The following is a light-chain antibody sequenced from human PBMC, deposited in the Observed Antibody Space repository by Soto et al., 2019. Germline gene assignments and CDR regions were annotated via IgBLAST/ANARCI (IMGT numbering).Light chain of an antibody. CDR3: QHYGISAL. V-gene: IGKV3-20*01. Sequence: EIVLTQSPGTLSLSPGERATLSCRASQSVSSSYLAWYQQKPGQAPRLLIYGASSRATGIPDSFSVSGSGTDFTITISRLEPEDIAVYYFQHYGISALFGPGTKADIK. CDR2: GAS. CDR1: QSVSSSY. J-gene: IGKJ3*01.